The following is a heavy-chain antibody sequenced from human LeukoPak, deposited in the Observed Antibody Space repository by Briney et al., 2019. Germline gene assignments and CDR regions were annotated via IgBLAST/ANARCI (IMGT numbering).Heavy chain of an antibody. V-gene: IGHV4-34*01. J-gene: IGHJ5*02. CDR1: GGSFSGYY. CDR2: INHSGST. D-gene: IGHD6-19*01. CDR3: AIRGIAVAGRGWFDP. Sequence: SETLSLTCAVYGGSFSGYYWSWIRQPPGKGLEWIGEINHSGSTNYNPSLTSRGTISVETSKNQFSLKLSSVTAADTAVYYCAIRGIAVAGRGWFDPWGQGTLVTVSS.